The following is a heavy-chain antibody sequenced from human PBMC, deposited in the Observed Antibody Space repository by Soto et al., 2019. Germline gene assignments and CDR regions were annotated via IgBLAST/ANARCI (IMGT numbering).Heavy chain of an antibody. Sequence: ASGPTLVNPTQTLTLTCTFSGFSRSTSGVGVGWIRQPPGKALEWLALIYWDDDKRYSPSLKSRLTITKDTSKNQVVLTMTNMDPVDTATYYSSHSSSIQPHPSLAFDIWGQGTMVTVSS. CDR1: GFSRSTSGVG. CDR2: IYWDDDK. J-gene: IGHJ3*02. D-gene: IGHD5-18*01. CDR3: SHSSSIQPHPSLAFDI. V-gene: IGHV2-5*02.